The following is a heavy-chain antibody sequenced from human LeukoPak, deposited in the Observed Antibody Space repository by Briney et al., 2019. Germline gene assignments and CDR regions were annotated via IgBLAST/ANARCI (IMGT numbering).Heavy chain of an antibody. CDR1: GFTFSSYW. J-gene: IGHJ4*02. CDR3: ARDLSGGNRSSTGCRKRFDY. V-gene: IGHV3-7*01. CDR2: IKQDGSEK. D-gene: IGHD2-2*01. Sequence: PGGSLRLSCAASGFTFSSYWMSWVRQAPGKGLEWVANIKQDGSEKYYVDSVKGRFTISRDNAKNSLYLQMNSLRAEDTAVYYCARDLSGGNRSSTGCRKRFDYWGQGTLVTVSS.